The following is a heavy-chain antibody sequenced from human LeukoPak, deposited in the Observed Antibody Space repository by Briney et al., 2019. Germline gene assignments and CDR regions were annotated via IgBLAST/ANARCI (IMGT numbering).Heavy chain of an antibody. CDR1: GFTFSTYS. J-gene: IGHJ4*02. V-gene: IGHV3-21*01. Sequence: GRSLRLSCAASGFTFSTYSMNWVRQAPGKGLEWVSSISSSSSNMYYADSLKGRFTISRDNAKNSLYLQMNSLRAEDTAVYYCARGHSSGWHPFDYWGQGTLVAVSS. CDR3: ARGHSSGWHPFDY. D-gene: IGHD6-19*01. CDR2: ISSSSSNM.